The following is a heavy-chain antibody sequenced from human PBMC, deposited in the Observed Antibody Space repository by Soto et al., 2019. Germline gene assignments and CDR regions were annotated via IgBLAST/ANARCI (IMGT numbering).Heavy chain of an antibody. Sequence: QLQLQESGPGLVKPSETLSLTCTVSGGSISSSSYYWGWIRQPPGKGLEWIGSIYYSGSTYYNPSLKSRVTISVDTSKNQFSLKLSSVTAADTAVYYCARGSGYALPYGDLDYWGQGTLVTVSS. D-gene: IGHD4-17*01. CDR3: ARGSGYALPYGDLDY. CDR2: IYYSGST. J-gene: IGHJ4*02. CDR1: GGSISSSSYY. V-gene: IGHV4-39*01.